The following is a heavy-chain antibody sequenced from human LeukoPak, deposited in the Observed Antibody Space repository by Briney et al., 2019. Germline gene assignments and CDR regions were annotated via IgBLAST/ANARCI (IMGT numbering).Heavy chain of an antibody. CDR3: ARGPLTNRGRGRAVSFDY. D-gene: IGHD2-15*01. Sequence: SETLSLTCAVYGGSFSGYYWSWIRQPPGKGLEWIGEINHSGSTNYNPSLKSRVTISVDTSKNQFSLKLSSVTAADTAVYYCARGPLTNRGRGRAVSFDYWGQGTLVTVSS. V-gene: IGHV4-34*01. CDR2: INHSGST. J-gene: IGHJ4*02. CDR1: GGSFSGYY.